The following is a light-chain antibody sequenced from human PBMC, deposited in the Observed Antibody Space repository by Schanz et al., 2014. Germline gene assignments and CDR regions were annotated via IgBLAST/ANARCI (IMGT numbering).Light chain of an antibody. CDR2: DVS. CDR3: SSYTSSSTWV. J-gene: IGLJ3*02. V-gene: IGLV2-14*01. Sequence: QSALTQPPSASGSPGQSVTISCTGTSSDVGGYNYVSWYQQHPGKAPKLMIYDVSKRPSGVSNRFSGSKSGNTASLTISGLQAEDEADYYCSSYTSSSTWVFGGGTKLTVL. CDR1: SSDVGGYNY.